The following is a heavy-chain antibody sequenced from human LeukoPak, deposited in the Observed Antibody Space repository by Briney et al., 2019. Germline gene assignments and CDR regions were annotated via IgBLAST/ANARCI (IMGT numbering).Heavy chain of an antibody. V-gene: IGHV3-48*03. CDR1: GFTFSSYE. CDR2: ISSNGATI. J-gene: IGHJ5*02. Sequence: PGGSLRLSCAAFGFTFSSYEMNWVRQAPGRGLEWVSYISSNGATIHYADSVKGRFTISRDNTKNSLYLQLNSLRAEDTAVYYCVRDTDPWGQGTLVTVSS. CDR3: VRDTDP.